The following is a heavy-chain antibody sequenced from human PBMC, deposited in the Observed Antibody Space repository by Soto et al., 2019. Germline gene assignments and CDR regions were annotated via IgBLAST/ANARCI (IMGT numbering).Heavy chain of an antibody. CDR1: GGSISSYY. V-gene: IGHV4-59*01. CDR2: IYYSGST. J-gene: IGHJ6*02. D-gene: IGHD6-6*01. CDR3: ARASIAARLNHYYGMDV. Sequence: SETLSLTCTVSGGSISSYYWSWIRQPPGKGLEWIGYIYYSGSTNYNPSLKSRVTISVDTSKNQFSLKLSSVTAADTAVYYCARASIAARLNHYYGMDVWGQGTTVTVSS.